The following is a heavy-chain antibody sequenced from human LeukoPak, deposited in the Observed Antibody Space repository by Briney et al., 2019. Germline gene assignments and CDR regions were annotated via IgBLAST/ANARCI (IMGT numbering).Heavy chain of an antibody. J-gene: IGHJ4*02. CDR1: DGSISSYY. D-gene: IGHD5-12*01. V-gene: IGHV4-4*07. CDR2: IYTSGST. Sequence: PSETLSLTCTVSDGSISSYYWSWIRQPAGKGLEWIGRIYTSGSTNYNPSLKSRVTMSVNTSKNQFSLKLSSVTAADTAVYYCARGGYDSPIDYWGQGTLVTVSS. CDR3: ARGGYDSPIDY.